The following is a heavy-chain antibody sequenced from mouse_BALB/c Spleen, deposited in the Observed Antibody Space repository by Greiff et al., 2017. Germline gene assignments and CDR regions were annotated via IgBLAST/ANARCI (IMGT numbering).Heavy chain of an antibody. J-gene: IGHJ2*01. Sequence: VQLQQSGAELVRPGALVKLSCKASGFNIKDYYMHWVKQRPEQGLEWIGWIDPENGNTIYDPKFQGKASITADTSSNTAYLQLSSLTSEDTAVYYCASGAGLLDYWGQGTTLTVSS. V-gene: IGHV14-1*02. CDR2: IDPENGNT. CDR1: GFNIKDYY. CDR3: ASGAGLLDY. D-gene: IGHD6-1*01.